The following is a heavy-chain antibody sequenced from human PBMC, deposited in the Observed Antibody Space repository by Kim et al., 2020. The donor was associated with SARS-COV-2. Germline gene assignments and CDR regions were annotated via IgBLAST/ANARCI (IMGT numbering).Heavy chain of an antibody. CDR3: ARGEASSYDILTGYFKPHYGMDV. CDR2: MNPNSGNT. D-gene: IGHD3-9*01. Sequence: ASVKVSCKASGYTFTSYDINWVRQATGQGLEWMGRMNPNSGNTGYAQKFQGRVTMTRDTSITTAFMELSSLRSEDTAVYYCARGEASSYDILTGYFKPHYGMDVWGQGTTVTVSS. V-gene: IGHV1-8*01. CDR1: GYTFTSYD. J-gene: IGHJ6*02.